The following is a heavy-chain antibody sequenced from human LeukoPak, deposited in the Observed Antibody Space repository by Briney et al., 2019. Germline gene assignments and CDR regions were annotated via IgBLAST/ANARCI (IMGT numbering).Heavy chain of an antibody. J-gene: IGHJ4*02. CDR3: TYTSSSGVVY. CDR2: IRNKANNYAT. D-gene: IGHD6-6*01. V-gene: IGHV3-73*01. Sequence: GGSLRLSCAASGFTFSVSAICWVRQASGKGLEWVGRIRNKANNYATAYAASLKGRFTISRDDSQNTAYLQMNSLETGDTAMYYCTYTSSSGVVYWGQGTLVTVSS. CDR1: GFTFSVSA.